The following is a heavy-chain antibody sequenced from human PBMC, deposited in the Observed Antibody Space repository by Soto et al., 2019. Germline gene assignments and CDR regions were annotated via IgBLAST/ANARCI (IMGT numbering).Heavy chain of an antibody. Sequence: SVKVSCKASGGTFSSYAISWVRQAPGQGLEWMGGIIPIFGTANYAQKFQGRVTITADESTSTAYMELSSLRSEDTAVYYCARDPGIAVAGPKYFQHWGQGTLVTVSS. J-gene: IGHJ1*01. D-gene: IGHD6-19*01. V-gene: IGHV1-69*13. CDR3: ARDPGIAVAGPKYFQH. CDR2: IIPIFGTA. CDR1: GGTFSSYA.